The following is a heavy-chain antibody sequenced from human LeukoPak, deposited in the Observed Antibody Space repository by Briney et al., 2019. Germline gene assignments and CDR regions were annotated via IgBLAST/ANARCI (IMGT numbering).Heavy chain of an antibody. V-gene: IGHV3-30*18. J-gene: IGHJ4*02. CDR1: GFTFSSYC. CDR2: ISYDGSNI. Sequence: GGSLRLSCAASGFTFSSYCMHWVRQAPCKGLEWVAIISYDGSNIYYADSVKGRFTVSRDNSKNTLYLQMNSLRAEDTAVYYCAKDARYFDYWGQGTLVTVSS. CDR3: AKDARYFDY.